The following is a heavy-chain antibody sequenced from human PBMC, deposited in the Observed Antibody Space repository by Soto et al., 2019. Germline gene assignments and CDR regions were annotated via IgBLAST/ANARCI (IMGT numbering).Heavy chain of an antibody. CDR1: GYTFTSYD. CDR2: MNPHSGNT. J-gene: IGHJ6*02. V-gene: IGHV1-8*01. Sequence: QVQLVQSGAEVKKPGASVKVSCKASGYTFTSYDINWVRQATGQGLAWMGWMNPHSGNTGYAQKFQGRVTMTRNTSKSTAYMELSSLGSEDTAVYYCAREKTCYGMDVWGQWTTVTVSS. CDR3: AREKTCYGMDV.